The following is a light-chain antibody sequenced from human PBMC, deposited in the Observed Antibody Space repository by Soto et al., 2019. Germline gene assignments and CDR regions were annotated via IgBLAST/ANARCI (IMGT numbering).Light chain of an antibody. CDR2: ESS. J-gene: IGKJ1*01. CDR1: ESIYKW. V-gene: IGKV1-12*01. CDR3: QQGKSFPRT. Sequence: DLQMTQSPSSVAASVGDRVIISCRASESIYKWLAWYQQTPGKAPKVLIYESSKLQSGVPSRFSGSGSGTNFTLTISSLQPEDSATFYCQQGKSFPRTFGQGTKVEIK.